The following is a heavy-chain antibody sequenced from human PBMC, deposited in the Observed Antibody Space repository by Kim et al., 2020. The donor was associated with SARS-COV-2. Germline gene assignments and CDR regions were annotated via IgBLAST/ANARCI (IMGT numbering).Heavy chain of an antibody. V-gene: IGHV4-34*01. D-gene: IGHD2-21*02. Sequence: SETLSLTCAVYGGSFSDYYWNWIRQPPGKGLEWIWEINHSGSTNYNPSLKSRVTISVDTSKNQFSLKLTSVTAADTAVYSCAGRSYCGGACYFGDGWGQGTTVTVSS. CDR3: AGRSYCGGACYFGDG. J-gene: IGHJ6*02. CDR1: GGSFSDYY. CDR2: INHSGST.